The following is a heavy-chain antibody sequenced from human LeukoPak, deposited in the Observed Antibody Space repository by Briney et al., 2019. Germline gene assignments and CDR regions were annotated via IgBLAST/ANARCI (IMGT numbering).Heavy chain of an antibody. J-gene: IGHJ4*02. Sequence: GGSLRLSCAASGFTFSSYWMHWVLQAPGKGLGWVSRINSDGSSTSYADSVKGRFTISRDNAKNTLYLQMNSLRAEDTAVYYCARRIAVAGNFDYWGQGTLVTVSS. CDR2: INSDGSST. CDR1: GFTFSSYW. D-gene: IGHD6-19*01. V-gene: IGHV3-74*01. CDR3: ARRIAVAGNFDY.